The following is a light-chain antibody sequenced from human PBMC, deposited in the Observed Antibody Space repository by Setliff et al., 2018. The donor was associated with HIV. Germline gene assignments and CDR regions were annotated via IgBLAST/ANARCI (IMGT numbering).Light chain of an antibody. J-gene: IGLJ3*02. V-gene: IGLV2-14*01. Sequence: QSVLTQPASVSGSPGQSITISCTGTSSDIGVPNYVSWYQQHPGRAPKLMIYEVSNRPSGVSDRFSGSKSGNTASLTISGLQAEDEADYYCSSYKTGNTLVFGGGTKVTVL. CDR1: SSDIGVPNY. CDR2: EVS. CDR3: SSYKTGNTLV.